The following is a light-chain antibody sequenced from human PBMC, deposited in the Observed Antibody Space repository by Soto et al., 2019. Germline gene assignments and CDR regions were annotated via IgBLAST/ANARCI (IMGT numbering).Light chain of an antibody. CDR3: QQYGYSST. CDR2: GAS. J-gene: IGKJ1*01. CDR1: QSVRNSY. Sequence: EIVWMQSPGTLSLSPGDRVTLSCRASQSVRNSYLAWYQQKPGQAPRLLIYGASSRATGTPDRFSGSGSGTDFTLTISRLEPEDFAVYYCQQYGYSSTFGQGTKVDIK. V-gene: IGKV3-20*01.